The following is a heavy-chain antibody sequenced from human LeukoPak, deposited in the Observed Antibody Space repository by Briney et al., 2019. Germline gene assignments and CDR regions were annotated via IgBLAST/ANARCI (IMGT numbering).Heavy chain of an antibody. J-gene: IGHJ4*02. D-gene: IGHD7-27*01. Sequence: GGSLRLSCAASGFTVSSNYMSWVRQAPGKGLELVSVIYSGGSTYYADSVKGRFTISRDNSKNTLYLQMNSLRAEDTAVYYCARDAGDRGGFDYWGQGTLVTVSS. CDR1: GFTVSSNY. V-gene: IGHV3-66*01. CDR2: IYSGGST. CDR3: ARDAGDRGGFDY.